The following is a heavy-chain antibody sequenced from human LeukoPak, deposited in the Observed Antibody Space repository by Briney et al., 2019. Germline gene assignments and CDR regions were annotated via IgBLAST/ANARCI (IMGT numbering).Heavy chain of an antibody. V-gene: IGHV3-30*02. CDR3: AKFSAWFGEVYRFMDV. CDR1: GFTFSSYG. J-gene: IGHJ6*03. CDR2: IRYDGSNK. D-gene: IGHD3-10*01. Sequence: GGSLRLSCAASGFTFSSYGMHWVRQAPGKGLEWVAFIRYDGSNKYYADSVKGRFSISRDNSKNTLYLQMNSLRAEDTAVYYCAKFSAWFGEVYRFMDVWGKGTTVTVSS.